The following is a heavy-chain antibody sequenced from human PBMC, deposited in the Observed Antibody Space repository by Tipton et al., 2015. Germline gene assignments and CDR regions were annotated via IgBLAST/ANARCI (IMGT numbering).Heavy chain of an antibody. CDR3: VRRIAAAGDYYFDY. CDR2: IWYDGSNK. Sequence: RSLRLSCAASGFTFSSYGMHWVRQAPGKGLEWVAVIWYDGSNKYYADSVKGRFTISRDNAKNSLYLQMTSLRAEDTAFFYCVRRIAAAGDYYFDYWGQGTLVTVSS. V-gene: IGHV3-33*03. CDR1: GFTFSSYG. D-gene: IGHD6-13*01. J-gene: IGHJ4*02.